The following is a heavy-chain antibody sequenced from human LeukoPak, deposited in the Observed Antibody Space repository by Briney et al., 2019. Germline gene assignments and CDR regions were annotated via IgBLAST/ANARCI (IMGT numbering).Heavy chain of an antibody. CDR1: GYTLTSYG. V-gene: IGHV1-18*01. CDR2: ISAYNGNT. J-gene: IGHJ6*02. Sequence: ASVKVSCKASGYTLTSYGISWVRQAPGQGLEWMGWISAYNGNTNYAQKLQGRVTMTTDTSTRTAYMELRSLRSDDTAVYYCARSEETPPYYYYYGMDVWGQGTTVTVSS. CDR3: ARSEETPPYYYYYGMDV.